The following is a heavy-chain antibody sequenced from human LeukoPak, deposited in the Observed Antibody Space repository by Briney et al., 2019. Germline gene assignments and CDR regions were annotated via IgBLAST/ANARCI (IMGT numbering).Heavy chain of an antibody. CDR3: ASPYSSGWYGYYYYGMDV. V-gene: IGHV4-34*01. CDR2: INHSGST. Sequence: PSETLSLTCAVYGGSFSGYYWSWIRQPPGKGLEWIGEINHSGSTNYNPSLKSRVTISVDTSKNQFSLKLSSVTAADTAVYYCASPYSSGWYGYYYYGMDVWGQGTTVTVSS. CDR1: GGSFSGYY. D-gene: IGHD6-19*01. J-gene: IGHJ6*02.